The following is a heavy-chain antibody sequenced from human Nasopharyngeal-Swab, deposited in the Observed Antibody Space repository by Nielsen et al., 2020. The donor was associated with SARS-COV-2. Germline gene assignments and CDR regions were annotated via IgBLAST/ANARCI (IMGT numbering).Heavy chain of an antibody. Sequence: GESLKISCAASGFTFNNYNFNWVRQAAGQGLEWVSSISSRSSYIYYADSVKGRSTISRDNAKNSLYLQMNSLRAEDTAVYYCARDGLDYDFWSAYFMDVWGQGTTVTVSS. CDR2: ISSRSSYI. CDR1: GFTFNNYN. D-gene: IGHD3-3*01. CDR3: ARDGLDYDFWSAYFMDV. V-gene: IGHV3-21*01. J-gene: IGHJ6*02.